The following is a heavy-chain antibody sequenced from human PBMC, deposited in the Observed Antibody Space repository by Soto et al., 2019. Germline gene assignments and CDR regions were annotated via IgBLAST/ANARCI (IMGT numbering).Heavy chain of an antibody. J-gene: IGHJ5*02. CDR1: GGSISSGAYS. D-gene: IGHD3-22*01. CDR3: ARANRPITMTYLISFDP. CDR2: IYHSGST. V-gene: IGHV4-30-2*01. Sequence: QLQLQESGSGLVKPSETLSLTCAVSGGSISSGAYSWSWIRQPPGKGLEWVGYIYHSGSTYYNPSLKSRVTISVDRSKNRFSLNLNSVTAADTAVYYCARANRPITMTYLISFDPWGQGTLVTVSS.